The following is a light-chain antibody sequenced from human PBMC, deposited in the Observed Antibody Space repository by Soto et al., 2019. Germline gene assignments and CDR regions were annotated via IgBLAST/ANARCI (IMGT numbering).Light chain of an antibody. V-gene: IGLV2-14*03. CDR3: ASYASSNTVL. J-gene: IGLJ2*01. CDR2: DVS. CDR1: SSDIGGYNY. Sequence: QSVLTQPASVSGSPGQSIIISCTGTSSDIGGYNYVSWYQQHPGKAPKLMIYDVSDRPSGVSNRFSGSKSGNTASLTISGLQAEDEADYYCASYASSNTVLFGGGTKLTVL.